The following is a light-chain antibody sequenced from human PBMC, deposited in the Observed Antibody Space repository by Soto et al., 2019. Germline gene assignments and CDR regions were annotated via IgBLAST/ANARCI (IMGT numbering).Light chain of an antibody. CDR2: GNT. Sequence: QSVLTQPPSASGTSGQRVTISCSGSSSNIGSNSVNWYQKFPATAPKLLIYGNTQRPSGVPDRFSGSKSGTSASLAISGLHSEDEADYYCAAWDDSLNGVLFGGGTKLTVL. CDR1: SSNIGSNS. CDR3: AAWDDSLNGVL. J-gene: IGLJ3*02. V-gene: IGLV1-44*01.